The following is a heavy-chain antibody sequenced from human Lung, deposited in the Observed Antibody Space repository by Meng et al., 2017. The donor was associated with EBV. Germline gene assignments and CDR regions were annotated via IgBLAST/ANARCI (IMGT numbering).Heavy chain of an antibody. Sequence: HLVLSGPGLTMVVSSVTLSCKSSVYSFASTARKWARRPPEHGREWMGWISTNTGVPTYHQAFTGRFVFTLDTSVSTTYLHISSIKAEDTAVYFCSRWSSRYRNFDYWGQGTLVTVSS. CDR3: SRWSSRYRNFDY. CDR1: VYSFASTA. J-gene: IGHJ4*02. CDR2: ISTNTGVP. V-gene: IGHV7-4-1*02. D-gene: IGHD6-19*01.